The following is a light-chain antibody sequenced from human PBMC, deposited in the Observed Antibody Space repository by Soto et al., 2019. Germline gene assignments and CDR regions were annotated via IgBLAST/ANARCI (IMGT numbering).Light chain of an antibody. V-gene: IGKV1-9*01. CDR1: QDIRNY. Sequence: IQFTQCPGSLSASVGDRGRVVCRASQDIRNYLAWYQQKPGKAPKLLICDASTLYSGVPSRFSGSGYGTDFNLTISGLQTEDFAAYYCQQLSSYPSTFGGGTKVDIK. CDR2: DAS. J-gene: IGKJ4*01. CDR3: QQLSSYPST.